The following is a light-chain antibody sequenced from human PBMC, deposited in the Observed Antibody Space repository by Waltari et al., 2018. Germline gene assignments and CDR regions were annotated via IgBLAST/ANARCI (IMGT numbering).Light chain of an antibody. CDR1: QSISTY. Sequence: DIQMTQSPSSLSASVGDRVTITCRPSQSISTYLNWYQQKPGKAPNLLIYTASNLQSGVPSRFSGTGSGTDFTLTISSLQPEDFATYYCQQSYSSPRTFGQGTKVEI. CDR2: TAS. V-gene: IGKV1-39*01. J-gene: IGKJ1*01. CDR3: QQSYSSPRT.